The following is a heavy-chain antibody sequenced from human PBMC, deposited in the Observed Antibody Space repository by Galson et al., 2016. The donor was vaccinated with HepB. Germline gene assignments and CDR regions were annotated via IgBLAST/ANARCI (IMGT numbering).Heavy chain of an antibody. CDR2: IWYDGSNQ. J-gene: IGHJ3*02. CDR3: ARDAFPDDACDI. D-gene: IGHD3-16*01. CDR1: GFPFSTYG. V-gene: IGHV3-33*01. Sequence: SLRLSCAASGFPFSTYGMHWVRQAPGKGLEWVAVIWYDGSNQYYADSVKGRFTISRDISKNTLYLQMNSLRAEDTALYYCARDAFPDDACDIWGQGTMVTFSS.